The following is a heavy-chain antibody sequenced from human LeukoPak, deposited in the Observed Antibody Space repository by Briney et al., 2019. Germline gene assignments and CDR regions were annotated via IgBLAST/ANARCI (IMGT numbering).Heavy chain of an antibody. CDR2: INPVFGTA. Sequence: SVKVSCKASGDTFSSYVISWVRQAPGQGLEWMGGINPVFGTAHYAQKFQDRVTITADESTSTAYMELSSLRSEDTAVYYCAKTFLTAYDTYFYYYGLDVWGQGTTVTVSS. V-gene: IGHV1-69*13. J-gene: IGHJ6*02. CDR1: GDTFSSYV. D-gene: IGHD3-9*01. CDR3: AKTFLTAYDTYFYYYGLDV.